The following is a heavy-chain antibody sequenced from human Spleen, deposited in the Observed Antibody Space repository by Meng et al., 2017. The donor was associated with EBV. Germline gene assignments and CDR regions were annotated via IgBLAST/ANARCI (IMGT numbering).Heavy chain of an antibody. CDR1: GGSISGNNFS. V-gene: IGHV4-39*01. CDR3: ATGGGFDY. J-gene: IGHJ4*02. D-gene: IGHD3-16*01. CDR2: IYYSGTT. Sequence: LQMQESGPGLVKPSESLPLNCTVSGGSISGNNFSWGWIRQPPGKGLEWIGSIYYSGTTYYNPSLKSRVTISVDTSKNQFSLKLSSVTAADTAVYYCATGGGFDYWGQGTLVTVSS.